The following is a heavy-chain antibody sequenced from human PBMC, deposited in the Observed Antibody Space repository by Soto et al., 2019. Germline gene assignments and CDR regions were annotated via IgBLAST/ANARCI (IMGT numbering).Heavy chain of an antibody. CDR3: AKDLEYSYGYYYYGMDV. Sequence: QPGGSLRLSCAASGFTFSSYGMHWVRQAPGKGLEWVAVISYDGSNKYYADSVKGRFTISRDNSKNTLYLQMNSLRAEDTAVYYCAKDLEYSYGYYYYGMDVWGQGTTVTVSS. J-gene: IGHJ6*02. V-gene: IGHV3-30*18. CDR1: GFTFSSYG. CDR2: ISYDGSNK. D-gene: IGHD5-18*01.